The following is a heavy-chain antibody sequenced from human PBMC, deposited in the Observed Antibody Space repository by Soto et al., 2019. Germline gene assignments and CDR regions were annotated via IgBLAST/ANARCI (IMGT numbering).Heavy chain of an antibody. V-gene: IGHV4-34*01. Sequence: SETLSLTCAVYGVSFSGYYWSWIRQPPGKGLEWIGEINHSGSTNYNPSLKSRVTISVDTSKNQFSLKLSSVTAADTAVYYCARGKVIGANYYYYYGMDVRGQGTTVTVSS. CDR1: GVSFSGYY. CDR3: ARGKVIGANYYYYYGMDV. J-gene: IGHJ6*02. CDR2: INHSGST. D-gene: IGHD3-16*02.